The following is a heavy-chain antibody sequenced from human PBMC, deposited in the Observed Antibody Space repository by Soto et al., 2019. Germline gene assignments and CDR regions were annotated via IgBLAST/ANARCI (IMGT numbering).Heavy chain of an antibody. D-gene: IGHD2-2*01. J-gene: IGHJ5*02. CDR3: ARAYRDIVVVPAAFSFDP. Sequence: TSETLSLTCTVSGGSVSSGSYYWSWIRQPPGKGLEWIGYIYYSGSTNYNPSLKSRVTISVDTSKNQFSLKLSSVTAADTAVYYCARAYRDIVVVPAAFSFDPWGQGTLVTVSS. V-gene: IGHV4-61*01. CDR1: GGSVSSGSYY. CDR2: IYYSGST.